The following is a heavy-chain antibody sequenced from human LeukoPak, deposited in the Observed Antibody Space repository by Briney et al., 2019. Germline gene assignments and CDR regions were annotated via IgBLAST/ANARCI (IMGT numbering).Heavy chain of an antibody. CDR2: MKQDGSEK. J-gene: IGHJ6*04. CDR1: GFTFSSYW. V-gene: IGHV3-7*03. CDR3: ARDSSSFSYYYYGMDV. Sequence: GGSLRLSCAASGFTFSSYWMSWVRQAPGKGLEWVANMKQDGSEKYYVDSVKGRFTISRDNAKNSLYLQMNSLRAEDTAVYYCARDSSSFSYYYYGMDVWGKGTTVTVSS. D-gene: IGHD6-13*01.